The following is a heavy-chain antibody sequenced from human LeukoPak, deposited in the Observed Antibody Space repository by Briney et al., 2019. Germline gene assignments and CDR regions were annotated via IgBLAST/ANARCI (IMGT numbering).Heavy chain of an antibody. J-gene: IGHJ6*03. CDR3: GRGHNRSYYYYYYMDV. CDR2: IKQDASEK. Sequence: GGSLRLSCAASGFTFSSYWLSWLRQAPGKGLEWVANIKQDASEKYYLDPVKGRFTITRDNAKTSLYLQMNSLRAEDRAVYYCGRGHNRSYYYYYYMDVGGKEPTVSVP. D-gene: IGHD1-1*01. V-gene: IGHV3-7*01. CDR1: GFTFSSYW.